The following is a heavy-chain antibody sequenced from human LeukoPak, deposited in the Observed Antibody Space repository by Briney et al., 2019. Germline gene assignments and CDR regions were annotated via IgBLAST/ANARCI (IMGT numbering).Heavy chain of an antibody. J-gene: IGHJ4*02. CDR1: GGSITTTNY. Sequence: SETLSLTCGVSGGSITTTNYGGWVRQSPGRGLEWIGEISLSGYTVFNPSLRGRVTMSLDESKNHLSLTLTSVTAADTAIYYCSRESGPYSPFGHWGQGILVTVTT. CDR2: ISLSGYT. V-gene: IGHV4-4*02. CDR3: SRESGPYSPFGH. D-gene: IGHD1-26*01.